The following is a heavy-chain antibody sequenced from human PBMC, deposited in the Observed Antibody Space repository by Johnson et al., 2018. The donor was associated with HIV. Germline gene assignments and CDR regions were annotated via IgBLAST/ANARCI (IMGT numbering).Heavy chain of an antibody. Sequence: QVQLVASGGGLVKPGGSLRLSCAAPGLTFSDYYMTWIRQAPGKGLEWVSYISSSGSTMYYADSVKGRFTISRDNAKNSLYLQMNSLRAEDTAVYYCARNGLIPAAKGVAFDIWGHGTTVTVSS. CDR2: ISSSGSTM. D-gene: IGHD2-2*01. CDR1: GLTFSDYY. CDR3: ARNGLIPAAKGVAFDI. J-gene: IGHJ3*02. V-gene: IGHV3-11*01.